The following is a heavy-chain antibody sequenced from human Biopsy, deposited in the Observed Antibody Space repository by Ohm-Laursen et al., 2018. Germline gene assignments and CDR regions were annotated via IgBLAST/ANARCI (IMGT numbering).Heavy chain of an antibody. V-gene: IGHV1-2*02. D-gene: IGHD3-3*01. CDR2: IYPNSGDT. Sequence: GPSVTASCKASGDAFLGYYLHWVRHAPGQGLECMGSIYPNSGDTDFAQKFQGRVSMTRDTSVSTAYLELSSLRSDDTAIYYCARDLLEWSLPSWGQGTLVTVSS. CDR1: GDAFLGYY. J-gene: IGHJ4*02. CDR3: ARDLLEWSLPS.